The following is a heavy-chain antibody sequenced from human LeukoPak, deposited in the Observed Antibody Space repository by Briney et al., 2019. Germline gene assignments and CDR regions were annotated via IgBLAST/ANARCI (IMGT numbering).Heavy chain of an antibody. CDR3: TRQEGGSYYY. CDR1: GFTFSSYS. D-gene: IGHD1-26*01. J-gene: IGHJ4*02. V-gene: IGHV3-48*04. CDR2: ISSSSSTI. Sequence: PGGSLRLSCAASGFTFSSYSMNWVRQAPGKGLEWVSYISSSSSTIYYADSVKGRFTISRDNAKNSLYLQMNSLRAEDTAVYYCTRQEGGSYYYWGQGTLVTVSS.